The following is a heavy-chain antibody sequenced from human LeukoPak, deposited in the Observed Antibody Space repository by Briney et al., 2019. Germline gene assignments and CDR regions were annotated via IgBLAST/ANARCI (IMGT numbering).Heavy chain of an antibody. CDR2: INPHSGGT. Sequence: GASVKVSCKASGYTFIGYYMHWVRQAAGQGLEWMGWINPHSGGTNSEQNFQGRVTMSRDTSISTVYMELSRLRSDDTALYYCAREGVIGDGYNFFDYWGQGTLVTVSS. V-gene: IGHV1-2*02. J-gene: IGHJ4*02. CDR1: GYTFIGYY. CDR3: AREGVIGDGYNFFDY. D-gene: IGHD5-24*01.